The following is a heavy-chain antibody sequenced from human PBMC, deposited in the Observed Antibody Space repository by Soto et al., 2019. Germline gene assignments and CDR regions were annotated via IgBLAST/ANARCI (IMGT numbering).Heavy chain of an antibody. CDR3: ARDRETKCLQLDS. CDR2: ISYTGTNT. Sequence: QVQLVESGGGVVQPWRSLSLSCAASGCTCRTYAMDWVRQAPGKGLECVAVISYTGTNTYSADSGTGRFPIARDNYKNTLYLQMNSLRAEDTAVYFFARDRETKCLQLDSWCQGTLVTVS. CDR1: GCTCRTYA. D-gene: IGHD1-1*01. V-gene: IGHV3-30-3*01. J-gene: IGHJ4*02.